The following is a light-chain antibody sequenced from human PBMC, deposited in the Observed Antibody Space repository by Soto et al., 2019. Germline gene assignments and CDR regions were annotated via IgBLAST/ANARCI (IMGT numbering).Light chain of an antibody. V-gene: IGKV3-20*01. Sequence: EIVLTQSPGTLPLSPGERATLSCRASQSVSNNYLAWYQQKPGQAPGLLIYGASNRATGIPDRFSGSGSGTDFTLTISRLEPEDFAVYYCQQYGSSGTFGQGTKVDSK. CDR2: GAS. CDR1: QSVSNNY. CDR3: QQYGSSGT. J-gene: IGKJ1*01.